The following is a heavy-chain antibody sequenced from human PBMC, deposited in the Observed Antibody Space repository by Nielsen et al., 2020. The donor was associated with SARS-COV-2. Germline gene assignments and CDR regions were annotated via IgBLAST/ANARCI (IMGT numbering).Heavy chain of an antibody. J-gene: IGHJ4*02. CDR2: ISYDGSSK. CDR1: GFTFSSYG. CDR3: ARGNGWGSYFDY. V-gene: IGHV3-30*03. D-gene: IGHD7-27*01. Sequence: GESLKISCAASGFTFSSYGMHWVRQAPGKGLEWVAVISYDGSSKYYTDSAKGRFTISRDNSRNTLYLQMNSLRAEDTAVYYCARGNGWGSYFDYWGQGTLVTVSS.